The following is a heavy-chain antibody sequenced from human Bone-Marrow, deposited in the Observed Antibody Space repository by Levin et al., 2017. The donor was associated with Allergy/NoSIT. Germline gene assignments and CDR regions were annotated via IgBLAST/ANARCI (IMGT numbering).Heavy chain of an antibody. CDR3: ATEWELRGYFDH. D-gene: IGHD1-26*01. CDR2: ISGISTYI. J-gene: IGHJ4*02. V-gene: IGHV3-21*01. Sequence: GESLKISCAVSGFTFSSSSMHWVRQAPGKGLEWVSSISGISTYIYYAESVRGRFTTSRDNAKNSLYLQMNSLRAEDTAVYYCATEWELRGYFDHWGQGTLVTVSA. CDR1: GFTFSSSS.